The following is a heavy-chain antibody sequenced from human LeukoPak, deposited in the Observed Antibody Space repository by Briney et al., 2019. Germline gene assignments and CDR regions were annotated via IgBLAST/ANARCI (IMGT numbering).Heavy chain of an antibody. CDR3: AKEWYVGSPPDH. CDR1: GFIFSDYG. V-gene: IGHV3-30*02. Sequence: GGSLRLSCGVSGFIFSDYGMHWVRQASGKGLEWVASIRFDGTNNNYADSVKGRFTISRDNSRNTLYLQMNSLRPEDTALYYCAKEWYVGSPPDHWGQGTQVTVSS. D-gene: IGHD3-10*01. J-gene: IGHJ4*02. CDR2: IRFDGTNN.